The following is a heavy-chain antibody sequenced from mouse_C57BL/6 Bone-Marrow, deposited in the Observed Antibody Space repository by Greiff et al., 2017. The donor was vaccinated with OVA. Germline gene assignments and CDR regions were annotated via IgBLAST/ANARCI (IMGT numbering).Heavy chain of an antibody. CDR3: ARLGWLLVFDY. CDR1: GFTFSDYY. V-gene: IGHV5-16*01. D-gene: IGHD2-3*01. J-gene: IGHJ2*01. CDR2: INYDGSST. Sequence: EVQLVESEGGLVQPGSSMKLSCTASGFTFSDYYMAWVRQVPEKGLEWVANINYDGSSTYYLDSLKSRFIISRDNAKNILYLQMSSLKSEDTATYYCARLGWLLVFDYWGQGTTLTVSS.